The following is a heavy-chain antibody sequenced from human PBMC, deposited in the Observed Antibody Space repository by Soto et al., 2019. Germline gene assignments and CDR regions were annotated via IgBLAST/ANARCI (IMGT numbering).Heavy chain of an antibody. CDR2: INSDGSST. Sequence: EVQLVESGGGLVQPGGSLRLSCAASGFTFSSDWMHWVRTAPGKGLVWVSRINSDGSSTSYADSVKGRFTISRDNAKNTLYLQMNSLRAEDTAVYYCVRTSLGVAAATREDYWGQGTLVTVSS. V-gene: IGHV3-74*01. CDR3: VRTSLGVAAATREDY. CDR1: GFTFSSDW. J-gene: IGHJ4*02. D-gene: IGHD2-15*01.